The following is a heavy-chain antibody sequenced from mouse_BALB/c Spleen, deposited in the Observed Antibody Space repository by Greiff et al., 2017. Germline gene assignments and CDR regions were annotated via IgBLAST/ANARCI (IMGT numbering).Heavy chain of an antibody. J-gene: IGHJ2*01. Sequence: EVHLVESGGGLVQPGGSLRLSCATSGFTFTDYYMSWVRQPPGKALEWLGFIRNKANGYTTEYSASVKGRFTISRDNSQSILYLQMNTLRAEDSATYYCARDNDGYYYWGQGTTLTVSS. V-gene: IGHV7-3*02. D-gene: IGHD2-3*01. CDR3: ARDNDGYYY. CDR2: IRNKANGYTT. CDR1: GFTFTDYY.